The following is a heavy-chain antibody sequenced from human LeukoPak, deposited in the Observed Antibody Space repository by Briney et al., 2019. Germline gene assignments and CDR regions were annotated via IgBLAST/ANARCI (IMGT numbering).Heavy chain of an antibody. CDR3: ARGGAGVWFMTTVTLYYYYGMDV. Sequence: GGSLRLSCAASGFTFSYFWMHWFRQTPGKGLVWVSCINTDGSYSTYADSVKGRFTISRDNVRNTLYLQMNSLRAEDSAVCYCARGGAGVWFMTTVTLYYYYGMDVWGQGTTVTVSS. CDR1: GFTFSYFW. V-gene: IGHV3-74*01. J-gene: IGHJ6*02. D-gene: IGHD4-17*01. CDR2: INTDGSYS.